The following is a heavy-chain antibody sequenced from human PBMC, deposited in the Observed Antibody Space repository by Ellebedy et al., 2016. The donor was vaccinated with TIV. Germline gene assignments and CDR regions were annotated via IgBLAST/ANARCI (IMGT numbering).Heavy chain of an antibody. CDR1: GFSFTKYW. V-gene: IGHV3-74*01. Sequence: GGSLRLSXVTSGFSFTKYWMHWVRQLPEKGLEWVARINNDGSNTVYADSVQGRFTISRDNAKNTLYLDMDTLRVDDTGVYFCARDMSDWGQGTLVTVAS. D-gene: IGHD3-10*02. CDR3: ARDMSD. J-gene: IGHJ4*02. CDR2: INNDGSNT.